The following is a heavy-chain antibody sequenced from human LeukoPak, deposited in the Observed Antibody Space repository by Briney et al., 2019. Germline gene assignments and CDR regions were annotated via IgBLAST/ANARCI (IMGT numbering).Heavy chain of an antibody. V-gene: IGHV3-11*04. CDR3: AREIGRDGYNLDY. J-gene: IGHJ4*02. Sequence: GGSLRLSCAASGFTFSDYYMSWIRQAPGKGLEWVSYISSSSSTIYYADSVKGRFTISRDNAKNSLYLQMNSLRDEDTAVYYCAREIGRDGYNLDYWGQGTLVTVSS. CDR2: ISSSSSTI. D-gene: IGHD5-24*01. CDR1: GFTFSDYY.